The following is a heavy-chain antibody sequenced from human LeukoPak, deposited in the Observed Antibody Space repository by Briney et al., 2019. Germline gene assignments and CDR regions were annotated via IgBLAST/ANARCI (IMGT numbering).Heavy chain of an antibody. CDR2: INSDGRST. D-gene: IGHD6-13*01. CDR3: ARDHGYSSSWYDY. V-gene: IGHV3-74*01. Sequence: GGSLRLSCVASGFTFSRYWMHWVRQAPGKGLVWVSRINSDGRSTNYADSVKGRFSISRDNAKNSLYLQMNSLRAEDTAVYYCARDHGYSSSWYDYWGQGTLVTVSS. J-gene: IGHJ4*02. CDR1: GFTFSRYW.